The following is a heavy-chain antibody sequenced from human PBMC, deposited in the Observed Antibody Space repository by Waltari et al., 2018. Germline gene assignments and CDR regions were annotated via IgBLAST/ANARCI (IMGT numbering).Heavy chain of an antibody. J-gene: IGHJ6*03. Sequence: QVQLQESGPGLVKPSETLSLTCTVSGGSISSYYWSWIRQPAGKGLEWIGRIYTSGSTNVNPSLKGRVTMSVDTSTTQFALKLSSVTAADTAGYYCARDRGGVCGVVIYYYMDVWGKGTTVTVSS. V-gene: IGHV4-4*07. CDR2: IYTSGST. CDR3: ARDRGGVCGVVIYYYMDV. D-gene: IGHD3-3*01. CDR1: GGSISSYY.